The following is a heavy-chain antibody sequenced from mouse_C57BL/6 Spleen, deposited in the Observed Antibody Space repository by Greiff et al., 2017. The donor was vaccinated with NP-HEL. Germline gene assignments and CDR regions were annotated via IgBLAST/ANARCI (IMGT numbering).Heavy chain of an antibody. J-gene: IGHJ2*01. V-gene: IGHV14-3*01. D-gene: IGHD1-1*01. CDR2: IDPANGNT. CDR3: SRNYYYGGSPDY. CDR1: GFNIKNTY. Sequence: EVQLQQSVAELVRPGASVKLSCTASGFNIKNTYMHWVKQRPEQGLEWIGRIDPANGNTKYAQKFQGKATITADTSSNTAYLQHSSLTSEDTAIYFCSRNYYYGGSPDYWGQGTPLTVSS.